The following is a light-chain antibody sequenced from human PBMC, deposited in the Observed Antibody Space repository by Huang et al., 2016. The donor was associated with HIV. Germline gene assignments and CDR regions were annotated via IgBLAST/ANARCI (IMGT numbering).Light chain of an antibody. J-gene: IGKJ1*01. CDR3: QQYYSYRT. Sequence: AIRMTQSPSSLSASTGDRVNITCRASQDINNFLAWYQQKPGKAPNLLIYADSILETGVPSRFSGSGSGTEFNLSISCLQSEDFATYYCQQYYSYRTFGQGTQVEIK. V-gene: IGKV1-8*01. CDR2: ADS. CDR1: QDINNF.